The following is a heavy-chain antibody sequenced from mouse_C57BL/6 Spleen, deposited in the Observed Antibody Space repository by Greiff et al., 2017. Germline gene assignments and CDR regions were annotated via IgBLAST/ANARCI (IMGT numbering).Heavy chain of an antibody. J-gene: IGHJ2*01. Sequence: EVQLQQSGPELVKPGASVKIPCKASGYTFTDYNMDWVKQSHGKSLEWIGDINPNNGGTIYNQKFKGKATLTVDKSSSTAYMELRSLTSEDTAVYYCARGGFDYYGSRGYFDYWGQGTTLTVSS. D-gene: IGHD1-1*01. V-gene: IGHV1-18*01. CDR1: GYTFTDYN. CDR2: INPNNGGT. CDR3: ARGGFDYYGSRGYFDY.